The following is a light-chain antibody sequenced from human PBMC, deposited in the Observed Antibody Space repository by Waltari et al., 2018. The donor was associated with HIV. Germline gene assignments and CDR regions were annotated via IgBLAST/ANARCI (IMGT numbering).Light chain of an antibody. J-gene: IGLJ3*02. V-gene: IGLV1-44*01. CDR3: ASWDDKLDGWV. CDR2: KND. Sequence: QSLLPQPPSASGTPGQRVTISCSGSYSNIGSNTVNWHQQLPGSAPRALIYKNDQRPSGVPDRFAGSKSGTSASLAISGLQSEDQGDYYCASWDDKLDGWVFGGGTRLTVL. CDR1: YSNIGSNT.